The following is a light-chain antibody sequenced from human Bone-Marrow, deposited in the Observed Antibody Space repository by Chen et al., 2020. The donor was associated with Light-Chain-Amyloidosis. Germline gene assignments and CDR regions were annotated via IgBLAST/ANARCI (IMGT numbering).Light chain of an antibody. CDR1: NIGSTS. Sequence: SYVLTQPSSVSVAPGQTATIACGGNNIGSTSVHWYQQTPGPAPLLVVYEDSDRPSGIHERLAGTTSGNTATPTISRVEAGDEADYYCQVWDRSSDRPVFGGGTKLTVL. CDR3: QVWDRSSDRPV. CDR2: EDS. V-gene: IGLV3-21*02. J-gene: IGLJ3*02.